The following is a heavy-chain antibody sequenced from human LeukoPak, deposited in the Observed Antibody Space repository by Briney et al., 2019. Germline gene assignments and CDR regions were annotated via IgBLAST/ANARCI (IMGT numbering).Heavy chain of an antibody. CDR1: GFTFSTYS. D-gene: IGHD2-15*01. CDR2: ISTSGTYI. CDR3: ARDASDIVVVVAGNHYDAFDI. V-gene: IGHV3-21*01. Sequence: PGGSLRLSCAASGFTFSTYSLNWVRQAPGKGLEWVSSISTSGTYIYYADSVKGRFTISRDNAKDSLYLLMNSLRAEDTAVYYCARDASDIVVVVAGNHYDAFDIWGQGTMVTVSS. J-gene: IGHJ3*02.